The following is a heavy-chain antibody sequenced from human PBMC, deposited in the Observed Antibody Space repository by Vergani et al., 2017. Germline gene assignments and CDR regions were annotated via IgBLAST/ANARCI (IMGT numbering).Heavy chain of an antibody. Sequence: QVQLVQSGAEVKKPGASVKVSCKASGYTFTGYYMHWVRQAPGQGLEWMGWINPNSGGTNYAQKFQGRVTMTRDTSISTAYMELSSLRSEDTAVYYCARFPPSKSGYVTRYYYYGMDVWGQGTTVTVSS. V-gene: IGHV1-2*02. CDR2: INPNSGGT. CDR3: ARFPPSKSGYVTRYYYYGMDV. CDR1: GYTFTGYY. J-gene: IGHJ6*02. D-gene: IGHD3-3*01.